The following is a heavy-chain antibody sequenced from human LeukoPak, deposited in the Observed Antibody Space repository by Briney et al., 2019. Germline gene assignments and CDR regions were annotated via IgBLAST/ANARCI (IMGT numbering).Heavy chain of an antibody. V-gene: IGHV3-21*01. D-gene: IGHD6-19*01. CDR2: ISSSSSYI. J-gene: IGHJ4*02. Sequence: GGSLRLSCAASGFTFSSYTMNWVRQAPGKGLEWVSSISSSSSYIYYADSVKGRFTISRDNAKNSLYLQMNSLRAEDTAVYYCARDAIAVAGLSSPGSFDYWGQGTLVTVSS. CDR3: ARDAIAVAGLSSPGSFDY. CDR1: GFTFSSYT.